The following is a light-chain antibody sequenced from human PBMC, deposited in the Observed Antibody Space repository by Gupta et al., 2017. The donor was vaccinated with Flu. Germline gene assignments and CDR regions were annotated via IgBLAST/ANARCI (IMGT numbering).Light chain of an antibody. CDR3: QQYGSAPWT. J-gene: IGKJ1*01. Sequence: EIVLTHSPGTLSLSPGERATLSCRASQSVSSSYLAWYQQKPGQAPRLLIYCASSRATGIPDRFSGSGSGTDFTLTISRLEPEDFAVYYCQQYGSAPWTFGQGTKVEIK. CDR1: QSVSSSY. V-gene: IGKV3-20*01. CDR2: CAS.